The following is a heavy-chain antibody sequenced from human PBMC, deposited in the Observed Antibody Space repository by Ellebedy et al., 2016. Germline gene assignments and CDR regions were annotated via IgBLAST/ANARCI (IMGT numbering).Heavy chain of an antibody. J-gene: IGHJ6*03. Sequence: GGSLRLXXAAFGFTVSSNYMSWVRQAPGKGLEWVSNIFSDGRTFYADSVKGRFTISRDNSKNIVYVQMNSLRAEDTAVYYCASWGRQQLDGHYYYYYMDVWGKGTTVTVSS. CDR1: GFTVSSNY. CDR2: IFSDGRT. V-gene: IGHV3-53*01. CDR3: ASWGRQQLDGHYYYYYMDV. D-gene: IGHD6-13*01.